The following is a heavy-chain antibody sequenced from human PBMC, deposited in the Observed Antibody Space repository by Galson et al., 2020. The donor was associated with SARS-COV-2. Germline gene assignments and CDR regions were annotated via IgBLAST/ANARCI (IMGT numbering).Heavy chain of an antibody. D-gene: IGHD3-10*01. CDR2: INIGGST. Sequence: YGGSFSGYSWTWIRQPPGKGLEWIGEINIGGSTNYSPSLRSRVTVSVDTSKNQFSLNLRSVTAADTALYYCARGHRGVVPSPVLGLGPYYSYYYMDVWGSGTTVTVSS. J-gene: IGHJ6*03. CDR1: GGSFSGYS. CDR3: ARGHRGVVPSPVLGLGPYYSYYYMDV. V-gene: IGHV4-34*01.